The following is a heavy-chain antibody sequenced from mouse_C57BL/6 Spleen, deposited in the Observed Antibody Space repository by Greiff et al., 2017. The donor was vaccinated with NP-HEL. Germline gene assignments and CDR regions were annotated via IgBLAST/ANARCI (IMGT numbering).Heavy chain of an antibody. CDR3: ASGEGLRLAY. CDR1: GFSLTSYG. J-gene: IGHJ3*01. D-gene: IGHD2-4*01. V-gene: IGHV2-6*01. CDR2: LWGVGST. Sequence: VMLVESGPGLVAPSQSLSITCTVSGFSLTSYGVDWVRQSPGKGLEWLGVLWGVGSTNYNSALKSRLRINNDNSKSQVFLKRNRLQTDDTARYYCASGEGLRLAYWGQGTLVTVSA.